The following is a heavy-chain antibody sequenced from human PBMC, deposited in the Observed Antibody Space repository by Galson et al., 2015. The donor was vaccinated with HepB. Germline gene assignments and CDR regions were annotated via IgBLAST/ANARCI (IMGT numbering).Heavy chain of an antibody. D-gene: IGHD2-2*03. Sequence: SVKVSCKASGGTFSSYAISWVRQAPGQGLEWMGGIIPIFGTANYAQKFQGRVTITADESTSTAYMELSSLRSEDTAVYYCARNQALDIVVVPAAADAFDIWGQGTMVTVSS. J-gene: IGHJ3*02. CDR2: IIPIFGTA. CDR1: GGTFSSYA. CDR3: ARNQALDIVVVPAAADAFDI. V-gene: IGHV1-69*13.